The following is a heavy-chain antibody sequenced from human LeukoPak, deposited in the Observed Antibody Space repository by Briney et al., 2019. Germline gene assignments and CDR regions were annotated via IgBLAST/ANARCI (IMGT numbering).Heavy chain of an antibody. Sequence: ASVKVSCKASGYSFTSYDINWVRQATGQGLEWMGWMNPNSGNTGYAQKFQGRVTMTRNTSISTAYMELSSLRSEDTAVYYCARQGKTLAADYYMDVWGKGTTVTISS. D-gene: IGHD3-10*01. CDR1: GYSFTSYD. J-gene: IGHJ6*03. CDR3: ARQGKTLAADYYMDV. CDR2: MNPNSGNT. V-gene: IGHV1-8*01.